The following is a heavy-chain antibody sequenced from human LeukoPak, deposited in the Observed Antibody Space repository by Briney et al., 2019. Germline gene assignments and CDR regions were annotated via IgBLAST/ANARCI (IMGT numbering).Heavy chain of an antibody. V-gene: IGHV4-4*07. Sequence: SETLSLTCTVSGGSISSYYWSWIRQPAGKGLEWIGRIYTSGSTNYNPSLKSRVTMSVDTSKNQFSLKLSSVTAADTAVYYCARHLRIAVAGYFDYWGQGTLVTVSS. D-gene: IGHD6-13*01. CDR3: ARHLRIAVAGYFDY. CDR2: IYTSGST. CDR1: GGSISSYY. J-gene: IGHJ4*02.